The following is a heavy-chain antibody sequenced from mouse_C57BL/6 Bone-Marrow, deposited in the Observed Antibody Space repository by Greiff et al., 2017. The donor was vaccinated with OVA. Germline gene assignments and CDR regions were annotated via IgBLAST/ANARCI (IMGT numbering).Heavy chain of an antibody. CDR2: IHPNSGST. D-gene: IGHD2-4*01. CDR3: ARERVIYYDYEDWYFDV. J-gene: IGHJ1*03. Sequence: QVQLKQPGAELVKPGASVKLSCKASGYTFTSYWMHWVKQRPGQGLEWIGMIHPNSGSTNYNEKFKSKATLTVDKSSSTAYMQLSSLTSEDSAVYYCARERVIYYDYEDWYFDVWGTGTTVTVSS. V-gene: IGHV1-64*01. CDR1: GYTFTSYW.